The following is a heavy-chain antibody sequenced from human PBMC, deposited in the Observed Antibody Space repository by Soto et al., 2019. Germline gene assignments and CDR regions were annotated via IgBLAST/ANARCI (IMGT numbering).Heavy chain of an antibody. J-gene: IGHJ6*02. Sequence: SVKVSCKASGGTFSSYAISWVRQAPGQGLEWMGGIIPIFGTANYAQKFQGRVTITADESTSTAYMELSSLRSEDTAVYYCASKIITMVRGVISYYYGMDVWGQGTTVTVSS. CDR1: GGTFSSYA. CDR2: IIPIFGTA. V-gene: IGHV1-69*13. CDR3: ASKIITMVRGVISYYYGMDV. D-gene: IGHD3-10*01.